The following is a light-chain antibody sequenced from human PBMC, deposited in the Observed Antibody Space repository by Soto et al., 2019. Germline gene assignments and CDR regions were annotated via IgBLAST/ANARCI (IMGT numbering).Light chain of an antibody. V-gene: IGLV2-14*03. CDR3: SSYTSSNTYV. CDR1: SSDVGDYNY. J-gene: IGLJ1*01. Sequence: QSALTQPASVSGSPGQSITISCSGTSSDVGDYNYVSWYQQHPGKAPKLLIYDVTRRPSGVSTRFSGSKSGNTASLTISGLQAEDEADYYCSSYTSSNTYVFGPGTKLTVL. CDR2: DVT.